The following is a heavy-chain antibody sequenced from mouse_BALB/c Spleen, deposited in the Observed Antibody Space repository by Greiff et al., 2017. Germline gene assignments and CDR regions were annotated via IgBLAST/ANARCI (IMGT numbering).Heavy chain of an antibody. Sequence: VQLQQSGAELMKPGASVKISCKATGYTFSSYWLEWVKQRPGHGLEWIGEILPGSGSTNYNEKFKGKATFTADTSSNTAYMQLSSLTSEDSAVYYCARSKVKAWFAYWGQGTLVTVSA. V-gene: IGHV1-9*01. CDR3: ARSKVKAWFAY. CDR2: ILPGSGST. CDR1: GYTFSSYW. J-gene: IGHJ3*01. D-gene: IGHD2-2*01.